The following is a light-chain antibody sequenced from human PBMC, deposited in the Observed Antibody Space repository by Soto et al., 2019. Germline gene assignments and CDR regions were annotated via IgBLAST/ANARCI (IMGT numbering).Light chain of an antibody. J-gene: IGKJ3*01. CDR2: ATS. Sequence: DIQMTQSPSSLSASVGDRVTITCRASQAIHSYLNWYQQIPGKASNLLIFATSTLQRGVPSRFSGNGSGTDFPLTNSRLQPEDFATYYCQQKETFGPGTKVDIK. CDR1: QAIHSY. CDR3: QQKET. V-gene: IGKV1-39*01.